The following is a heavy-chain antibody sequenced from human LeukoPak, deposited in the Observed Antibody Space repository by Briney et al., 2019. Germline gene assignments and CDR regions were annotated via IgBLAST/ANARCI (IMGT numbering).Heavy chain of an antibody. J-gene: IGHJ4*02. V-gene: IGHV1-3*01. Sequence: ASVKVSCKASGYTFTSYAMHWVRQAPGQRLEWMGWINAGNGNTKYSQKFQGRVTITRDTSASTAYMELSSLRSGDTAVYYCARSHEYCTNGVCPFDYWGQGTLVTVSS. D-gene: IGHD2-8*01. CDR1: GYTFTSYA. CDR2: INAGNGNT. CDR3: ARSHEYCTNGVCPFDY.